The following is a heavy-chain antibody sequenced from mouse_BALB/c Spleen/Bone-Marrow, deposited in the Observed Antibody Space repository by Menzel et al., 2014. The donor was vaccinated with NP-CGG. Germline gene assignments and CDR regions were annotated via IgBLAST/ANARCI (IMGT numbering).Heavy chain of an antibody. CDR3: AREARTGAWFTY. CDR2: INPSSGYT. Sequence: QVQPQQSGAELARPGASVKMSCKASGYTFTSYTIQWVKQRPGQGLEWIGYINPSSGYTDYNQKFKDKTTLTADKSSNTAYMQLTSLTSEDSAVYSCAREARTGAWFTYWGQGTLVTVSA. D-gene: IGHD4-1*01. CDR1: GYTFTSYT. J-gene: IGHJ3*01. V-gene: IGHV1-4*02.